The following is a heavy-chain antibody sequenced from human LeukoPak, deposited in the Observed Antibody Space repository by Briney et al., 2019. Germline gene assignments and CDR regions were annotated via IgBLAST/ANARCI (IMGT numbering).Heavy chain of an antibody. CDR3: ARDYMVRGVMPLFDP. CDR1: GFTFSSAW. J-gene: IGHJ5*02. D-gene: IGHD3-10*01. CDR2: VNQGGSGE. Sequence: GGSLRLSCAASGFTFSSAWMSWVRQAPGKGLEWVANVNQGGSGEYYVDSVKGRFTISKDNAKNSLYLQMNSLRAEDTAVYYCARDYMVRGVMPLFDPWGQGTLVTVSS. V-gene: IGHV3-7*01.